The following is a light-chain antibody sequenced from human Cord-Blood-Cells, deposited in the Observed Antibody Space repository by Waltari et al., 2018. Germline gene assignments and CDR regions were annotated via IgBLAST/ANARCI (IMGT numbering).Light chain of an antibody. Sequence: QAVLTQPASLSASPAASASLTSTLRSGINVGTYRIYWYQQKPGSPPQYLLRYKSDSDKQQGSGVPSRFSGSKDASANAGILLISGLQSEDEADYYCMIWHSSAWVFGGGTKLTVL. CDR2: YKSDSDK. CDR1: SGINVGTYR. V-gene: IGLV5-45*01. J-gene: IGLJ3*02. CDR3: MIWHSSAWV.